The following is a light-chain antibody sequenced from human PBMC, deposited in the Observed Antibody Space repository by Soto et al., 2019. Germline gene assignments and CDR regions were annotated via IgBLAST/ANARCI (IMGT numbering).Light chain of an antibody. CDR3: QQYNNWPRK. J-gene: IGKJ1*01. V-gene: IGKV3-15*01. CDR1: QSVSSN. CDR2: GSS. Sequence: EIGMTQSPATLSVSPGERATLACRASQSVSSNLAWYQQKPGKAPMLLIYGSSTRATGIPARLSGSGSGTEFTLTNSSLQSDDCAVSYCQQYNNWPRKFGQGTKVEIK.